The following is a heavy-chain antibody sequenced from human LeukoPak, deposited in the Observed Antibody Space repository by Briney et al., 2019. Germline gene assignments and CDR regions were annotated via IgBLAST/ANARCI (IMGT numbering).Heavy chain of an antibody. CDR2: ISHDGSNK. Sequence: PGGSLRLSCAASGFTFSSYGMHWVRQAPGKGLEWVAVISHDGSNKYYADSVKGRFTISRDNSKNTLYLQMNGLRAEDTAVYYCAKDLLFDSWPYYFDYWGQGTLVTVSS. CDR1: GFTFSSYG. V-gene: IGHV3-30*18. CDR3: AKDLLFDSWPYYFDY. J-gene: IGHJ4*02. D-gene: IGHD6-13*01.